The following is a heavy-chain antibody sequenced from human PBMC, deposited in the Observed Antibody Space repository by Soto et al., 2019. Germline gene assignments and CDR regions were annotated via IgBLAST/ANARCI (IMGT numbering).Heavy chain of an antibody. J-gene: IGHJ3*02. V-gene: IGHV3-7*01. D-gene: IGHD4-4*01. Sequence: PGGSLRLSCTASGFTFSDYWMTWVRQAPGKGPEWVANIKQDGNEKYYVDSARGRFTISRDNAKNSLYLQMSSLRADDTAIYYCTRDLTPYRGKVYYDAFDIWGPGTLVTVSS. CDR2: IKQDGNEK. CDR3: TRDLTPYRGKVYYDAFDI. CDR1: GFTFSDYW.